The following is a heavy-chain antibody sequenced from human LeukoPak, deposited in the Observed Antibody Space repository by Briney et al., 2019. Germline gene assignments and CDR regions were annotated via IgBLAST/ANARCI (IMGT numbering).Heavy chain of an antibody. V-gene: IGHV1-69*05. J-gene: IGHJ4*02. Sequence: GASVKVSCKASGGTFSRYALSWVRQAPGQGLEWMGGIIPIFGTASYAQKFQDRVTITTDESTSTSYMELSSLRSEDTAVYYCARRHCISTSCTFDYWGQGTLVTVSS. CDR1: GGTFSRYA. CDR3: ARRHCISTSCTFDY. D-gene: IGHD2-2*01. CDR2: IIPIFGTA.